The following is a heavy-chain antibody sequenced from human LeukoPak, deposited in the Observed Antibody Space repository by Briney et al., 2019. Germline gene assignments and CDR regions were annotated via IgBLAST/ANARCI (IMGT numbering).Heavy chain of an antibody. CDR1: GYPIGLDYY. CDR2: FHRGRI. J-gene: IGHJ5*02. CDR3: ARAPSSYESGNGYPNLGWLDP. V-gene: IGHV4-38-2*02. D-gene: IGHD5-24*01. Sequence: PSETLSLTCKVSGYPIGLDYYWVWIRQAPGRGLQWIGGFHRGRIQYNSALKSRVTISIDSSKNQSSLRMWPVTAADTAFYFCARAPSSYESGNGYPNLGWLDPWGQGALVTVSS.